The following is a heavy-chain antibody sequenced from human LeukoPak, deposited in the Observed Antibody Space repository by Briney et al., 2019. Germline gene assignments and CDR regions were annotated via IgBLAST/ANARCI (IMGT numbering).Heavy chain of an antibody. CDR2: IYHTANT. CDR3: VRLFSSSWYRGAFDL. Sequence: SETLSLTCAVSGGSITSSSSFWGWVRQPPGKDLEWIGSIYHTANTYSNPSLKSRVTISVDTSKNQFSLKLTSLTAADTAVYYCVRLFSSSWYRGAFDLWGQGTMVTVSS. CDR1: GGSITSSSSF. D-gene: IGHD6-13*01. V-gene: IGHV4-39*01. J-gene: IGHJ3*01.